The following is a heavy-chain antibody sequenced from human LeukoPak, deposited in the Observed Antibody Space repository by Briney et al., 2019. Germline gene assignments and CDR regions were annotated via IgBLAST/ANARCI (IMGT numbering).Heavy chain of an antibody. Sequence: ASVKVSCKASGYTFTSYGISWVRRAPGQGLEWMGWISAYNGNTNYAQKLQGRVTMTTDTSTSTAYMELRSLRSDDTAVYYCARVGPNYYDSSGYYGCDYWGQGTLVTVSS. V-gene: IGHV1-18*01. CDR2: ISAYNGNT. D-gene: IGHD3-22*01. CDR3: ARVGPNYYDSSGYYGCDY. J-gene: IGHJ4*02. CDR1: GYTFTSYG.